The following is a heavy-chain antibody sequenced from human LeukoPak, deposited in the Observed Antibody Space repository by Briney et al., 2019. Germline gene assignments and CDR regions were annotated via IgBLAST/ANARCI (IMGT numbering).Heavy chain of an antibody. D-gene: IGHD1-26*01. CDR1: GFTFDDYA. J-gene: IGHJ4*02. CDR2: ISWNSGNI. V-gene: IGHV3-9*01. CDR3: ARDIVAAGLFLDY. Sequence: GGSLRLSCAASGFTFDDYAMHWVRQTPGRGLEWVSGISWNSGNIDYADSVKGRFTISRDNAKSSLYLQMNSLRADDTAVYYCARDIVAAGLFLDYWGQGTPVTVSS.